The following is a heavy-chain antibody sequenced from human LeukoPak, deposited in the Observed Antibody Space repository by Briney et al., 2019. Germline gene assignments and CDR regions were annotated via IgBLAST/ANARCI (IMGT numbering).Heavy chain of an antibody. CDR1: GGSISSYY. D-gene: IGHD3-22*01. CDR2: IYTSGST. J-gene: IGHJ4*02. CDR3: ARDEPYYYDSSGYYAYYSNY. V-gene: IGHV4-4*07. Sequence: PSETLSLTCTVSGGSISSYYWSWIRQPAGKGLEWIGRIYTSGSTNYNPSLKSRVTISVDKSKNQFSLKLSSVTAADTAVYYCARDEPYYYDSSGYYAYYSNYCGQGTLVTVSS.